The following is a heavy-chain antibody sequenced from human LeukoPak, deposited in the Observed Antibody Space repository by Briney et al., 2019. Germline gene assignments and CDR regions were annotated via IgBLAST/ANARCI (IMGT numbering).Heavy chain of an antibody. CDR3: ARNSITMVRGVRRGVGYFDY. V-gene: IGHV4-30-2*01. CDR1: GGSISSGGYS. D-gene: IGHD3-10*01. Sequence: PSETLSLTCAVSGGSISSGGYSWSWIRQPPGKGLEWIGYIYHSGSTYYNPSLKSRVTISVDRSKNQFSLKLSSVTAADTAVYYCARNSITMVRGVRRGVGYFDYWGQGTLVTVSS. J-gene: IGHJ4*02. CDR2: IYHSGST.